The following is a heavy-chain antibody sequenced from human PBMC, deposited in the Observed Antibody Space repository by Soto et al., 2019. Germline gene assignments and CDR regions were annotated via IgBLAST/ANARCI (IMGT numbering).Heavy chain of an antibody. D-gene: IGHD3-10*01. Sequence: SVKVSCKASGGTFSSYAISWVRQAPGQGLEWMGGIIPIFGTANYAQKFQGRVTITADESTSTAYMELSSLRSEDTAVYYCARAEGITMVRGVIGYGMDVWGQGTTVTVSS. CDR1: GGTFSSYA. CDR2: IIPIFGTA. J-gene: IGHJ6*02. CDR3: ARAEGITMVRGVIGYGMDV. V-gene: IGHV1-69*13.